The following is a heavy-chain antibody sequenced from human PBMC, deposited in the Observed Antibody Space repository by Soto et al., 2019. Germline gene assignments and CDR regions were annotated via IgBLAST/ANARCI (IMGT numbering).Heavy chain of an antibody. D-gene: IGHD6-13*01. Sequence: ASVKVSCKASGGTFSSYAISWVRQAPGQGLEWMGGIIPIFGTANYAQKFQGRVTTTADKSTSTAYMELSSLRSEDTAVYYCARGNYYYYGMDVWGQGTTVTVSS. CDR1: GGTFSSYA. CDR2: IIPIFGTA. V-gene: IGHV1-69*06. CDR3: ARGNYYYYGMDV. J-gene: IGHJ6*02.